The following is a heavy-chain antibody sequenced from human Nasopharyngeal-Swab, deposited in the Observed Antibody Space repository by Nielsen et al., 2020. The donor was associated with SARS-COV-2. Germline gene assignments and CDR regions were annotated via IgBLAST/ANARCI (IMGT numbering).Heavy chain of an antibody. J-gene: IGHJ4*02. V-gene: IGHV3-23*01. CDR1: GFTFSSYA. CDR2: ISGGAYST. Sequence: GESLKISCAASGFTFSSYAMSWVRQAPEKGLEWVSTISGGAYSTYYADSVKGRFTISRDNSENTLFLQINSLRADDTAVYYCAKEGHSYGSDVIDYWGQGTLVTVSS. D-gene: IGHD5-18*01. CDR3: AKEGHSYGSDVIDY.